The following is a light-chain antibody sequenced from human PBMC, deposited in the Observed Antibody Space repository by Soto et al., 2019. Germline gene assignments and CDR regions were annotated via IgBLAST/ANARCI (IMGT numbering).Light chain of an antibody. CDR2: GAS. CDR1: ESVRGSY. CDR3: QQYNNWPLT. Sequence: EIVMTQSPDTLSLSPGERVTLSCRASESVRGSYLAWYQHKLGQAPRLLMFGASSRATGIPDRFSGSGSGTEFTLTISSLQSEDFAVYYCQQYNNWPLTFGGGTKVDI. V-gene: IGKV3D-15*01. J-gene: IGKJ4*01.